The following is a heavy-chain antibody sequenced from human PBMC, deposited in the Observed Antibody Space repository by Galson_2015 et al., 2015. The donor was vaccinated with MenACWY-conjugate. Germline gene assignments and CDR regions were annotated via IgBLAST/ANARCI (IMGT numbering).Heavy chain of an antibody. D-gene: IGHD1-14*01. Sequence: SLRLSCAASGFPFGTYWMTWVRQAPGKGLEWVANIKYDGSEQYYGDSVRGRLTISRDNANNSLFLQMNSLRPEDTAVYYCVRPTMTFAVVRSLDYWGQGTVVTVPS. CDR2: IKYDGSEQ. CDR3: VRPTMTFAVVRSLDY. V-gene: IGHV3-7*01. CDR1: GFPFGTYW. J-gene: IGHJ4*02.